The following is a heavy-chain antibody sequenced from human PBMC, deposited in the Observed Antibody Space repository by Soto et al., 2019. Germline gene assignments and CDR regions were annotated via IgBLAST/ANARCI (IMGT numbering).Heavy chain of an antibody. CDR2: IYWDDDK. V-gene: IGHV2-5*02. CDR1: VFSLSTRGVG. J-gene: IGHJ4*02. Sequence: SCPTLVNPTQTLTLDCTVSVFSLSTRGVGVGWIRQPPGKALEWLALIYWDDDKRYSPSLKSRLTITKDTSKNQVVLTMTNMDPVDTATYYGAHSGIAAAGTLSFDYWVQGTLVTVS. D-gene: IGHD6-13*01. CDR3: AHSGIAAAGTLSFDY.